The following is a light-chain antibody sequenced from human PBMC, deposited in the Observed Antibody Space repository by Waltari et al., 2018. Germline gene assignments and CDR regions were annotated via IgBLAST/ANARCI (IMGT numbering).Light chain of an antibody. CDR3: AAWDDSLNGRV. V-gene: IGLV1-44*01. CDR1: NPNTGRTG. J-gene: IGLJ3*02. CDR2: TDN. Sequence: QSVLTQPPSASGTPGQGVTVPCSGSNPNTGRTGVSWYQQVPGTAPKLLIHTDNQRPSGVPDRFSGSKSGTSASLAISGLQSEDEAHYYCAAWDDSLNGRVFGGGTKVTVL.